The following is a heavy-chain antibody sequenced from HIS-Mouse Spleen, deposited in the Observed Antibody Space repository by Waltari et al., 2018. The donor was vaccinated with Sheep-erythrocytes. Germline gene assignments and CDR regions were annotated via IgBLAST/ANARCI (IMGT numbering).Heavy chain of an antibody. CDR2: IIPILGIA. D-gene: IGHD1-26*01. V-gene: IGHV1-69*04. Sequence: QVQLVQSGAEVTKPGSSVTFSCTASGGTFSSYAISGVRQAPGQGLEWMGRIIPILGIANYAQKFQGRVTITADKSTSTAYMELSSLRSEDTAVYYCAQTGATTPHFDYWGQGTLVTVSS. J-gene: IGHJ4*02. CDR3: AQTGATTPHFDY. CDR1: GGTFSSYA.